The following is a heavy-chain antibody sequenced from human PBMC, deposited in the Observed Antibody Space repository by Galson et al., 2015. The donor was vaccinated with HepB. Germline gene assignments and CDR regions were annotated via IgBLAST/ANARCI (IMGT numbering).Heavy chain of an antibody. Sequence: SVKVSCKASGGTFSSYTISWVRQAPGQGLEWMGRIIPILGIANYAQKFQGRVTITADKSTSTAYMELSSLRSEDTAVYYCARDSDEEAMADVFDYWGQGTLVTVSS. D-gene: IGHD5-18*01. CDR2: IIPILGIA. J-gene: IGHJ4*02. CDR3: ARDSDEEAMADVFDY. CDR1: GGTFSSYT. V-gene: IGHV1-69*04.